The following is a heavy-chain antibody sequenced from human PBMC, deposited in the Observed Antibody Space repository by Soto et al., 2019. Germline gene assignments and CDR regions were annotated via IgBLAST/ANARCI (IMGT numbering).Heavy chain of an antibody. CDR3: EKDRGDVLGIYQFDH. CDR2: ISGLDDNT. Sequence: SGGSPRLSSAATGFTVSSSYRSWVRQAPGKGLEWVSGISGLDDNTHYADSVKGRFTISRDNSKNTLYLQLNSLRAEDTAVYYCEKDRGDVLGIYQFDHWGQGTQVTVSS. D-gene: IGHD3-10*01. V-gene: IGHV3-23*01. CDR1: GFTVSSSY. J-gene: IGHJ4*02.